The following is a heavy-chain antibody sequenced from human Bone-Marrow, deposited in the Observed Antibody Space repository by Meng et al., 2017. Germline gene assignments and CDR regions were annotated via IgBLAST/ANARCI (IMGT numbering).Heavy chain of an antibody. D-gene: IGHD6-19*01. J-gene: IGHJ3*02. Sequence: SVKVSCKASGYTFTGYYMHWVRQAPGQGLEWMGGIIPIFGTANYAQKFQGRVTITADKSTSTAYMELSSLRSEDTAVYYCARGVTGYSSGWYGAFDIWGQGTMVTVSS. CDR3: ARGVTGYSSGWYGAFDI. CDR1: GYTFTGYY. CDR2: IIPIFGTA. V-gene: IGHV1-69*06.